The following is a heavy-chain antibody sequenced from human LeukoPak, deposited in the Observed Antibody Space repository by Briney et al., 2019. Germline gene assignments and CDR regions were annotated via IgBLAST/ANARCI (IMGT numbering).Heavy chain of an antibody. Sequence: NPSETLSLTCTVSGGSISSYYWSWIRQPAGKGLEWIGRIYTSGSTNYNPSLKSRVTMSIDTSKNQFSLKLSSVTAADTAVYYCARDRNYDFWSGYYSFGYWGQGTLVTVSS. CDR1: GGSISSYY. D-gene: IGHD3-3*01. CDR3: ARDRNYDFWSGYYSFGY. J-gene: IGHJ4*02. V-gene: IGHV4-4*07. CDR2: IYTSGST.